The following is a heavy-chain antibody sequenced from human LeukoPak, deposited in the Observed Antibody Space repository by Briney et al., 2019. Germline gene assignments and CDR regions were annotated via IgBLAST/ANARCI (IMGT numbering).Heavy chain of an antibody. CDR3: ARGSSSWYGSPYYYGMDV. J-gene: IGHJ6*02. CDR1: GGTFSSYA. V-gene: IGHV1-69*13. Sequence: ASVKVSCKASGGTFSSYAISWVRQAPGQGLEWMGGIIPIFGTANYAQKFQGRVTITADESTSTAYMELSSPRSEDTAVYYCARGSSSWYGSPYYYGMDVWGQGTTVTVSS. D-gene: IGHD6-13*01. CDR2: IIPIFGTA.